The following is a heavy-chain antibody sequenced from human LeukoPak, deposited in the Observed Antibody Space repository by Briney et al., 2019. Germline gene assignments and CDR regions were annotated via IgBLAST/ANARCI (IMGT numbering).Heavy chain of an antibody. V-gene: IGHV1-69*13. CDR2: IIPIFGTA. CDR3: ARLTRASYWFDP. CDR1: GGTFSSYA. Sequence: ASVKVSCKASGGTFSSYAISWVRQAPGQGLEWMGGIIPIFGTANYAQKFRGRVTITADESTSTAYMELSSLRSEDTAVYYCARLTRASYWFDPWGQGTLVTVSS. D-gene: IGHD3-16*01. J-gene: IGHJ5*02.